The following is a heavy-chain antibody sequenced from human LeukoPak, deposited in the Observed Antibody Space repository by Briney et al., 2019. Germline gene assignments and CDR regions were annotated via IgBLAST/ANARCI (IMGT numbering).Heavy chain of an antibody. V-gene: IGHV3-30*02. D-gene: IGHD6-19*01. CDR1: RFIFGSTG. CDR3: ARDAGSAWISWFDS. CDR2: IRYDGSDK. Sequence: GGSLRLSCEASRFIFGSTGMHWVRQAPGKGLEWVAYIRYDGSDKYYLDAVTGRFTISRDNSKRTLSLQMNSLRPDDTAVYHCARDAGSAWISWFDSWGQGSLVAVSS. J-gene: IGHJ5*01.